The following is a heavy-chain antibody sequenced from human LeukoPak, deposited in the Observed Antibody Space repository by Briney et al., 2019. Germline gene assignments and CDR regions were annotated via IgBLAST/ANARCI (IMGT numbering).Heavy chain of an antibody. CDR3: AIYRNDFWSGFDY. CDR1: GFTFSSYA. J-gene: IGHJ4*02. V-gene: IGHV3-23*01. Sequence: PGGSLRLSCAASGFTFSSYAMTWVRQAPGKGLEWVSGISGNDGSTYYADSVKGRFTISRDNSKNTLYLQMNSLRVEDTAVYYCAIYRNDFWSGFDYWGQGTLVTVSS. D-gene: IGHD3-3*01. CDR2: ISGNDGST.